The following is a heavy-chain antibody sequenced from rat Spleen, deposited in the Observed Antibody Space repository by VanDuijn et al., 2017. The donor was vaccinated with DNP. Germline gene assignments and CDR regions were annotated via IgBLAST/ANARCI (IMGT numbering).Heavy chain of an antibody. CDR2: ISYDGSST. J-gene: IGHJ2*01. D-gene: IGHD4-3*01. Sequence: EVQLVESGGGLVQPGRSLKLSCAASGFTFSDYNMAWVRQAPKKGLEWVATISYDGSSTYYRDSVKGRFTVSRDDSTSTLYLQMDSLRSEDTATYYCTRGGTYYFDYWGQGVLVTVSS. CDR1: GFTFSDYN. CDR3: TRGGTYYFDY. V-gene: IGHV5-7*01.